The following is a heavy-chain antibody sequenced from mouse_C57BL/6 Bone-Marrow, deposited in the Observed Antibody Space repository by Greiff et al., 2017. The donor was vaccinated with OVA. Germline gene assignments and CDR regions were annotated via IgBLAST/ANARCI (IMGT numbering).Heavy chain of an antibody. CDR3: ARRWLLDY. Sequence: VQLQQPGAELVKPGASVKLSCKASGYTFTSYWMHWVKQRPGQGLEWIGRIDPEDGETKYAPKFQGKATITADTSSNTAYLQLSSLTSEDTAVYYCARRWLLDYWGQGTTLTVSS. CDR1: GYTFTSYW. CDR2: IDPEDGET. V-gene: IGHV14-2*01. D-gene: IGHD2-3*01. J-gene: IGHJ2*01.